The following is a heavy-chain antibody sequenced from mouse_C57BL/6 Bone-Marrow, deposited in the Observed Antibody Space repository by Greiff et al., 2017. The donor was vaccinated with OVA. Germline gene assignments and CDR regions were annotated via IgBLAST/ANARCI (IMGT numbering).Heavy chain of an antibody. CDR1: GYSITSGYY. Sequence: ESGPGLVKPSQSLSLTCSVTGYSITSGYYWNWIRQFPGNKLEWMGYITYDGSNKYNPSLKNRISITRDKSKNQFFLKLNSVTTEDTATYCCAREDYGSSWGYVDVWGTGTTVTVSS. CDR3: AREDYGSSWGYVDV. V-gene: IGHV3-6*01. D-gene: IGHD1-1*01. J-gene: IGHJ1*03. CDR2: ITYDGSN.